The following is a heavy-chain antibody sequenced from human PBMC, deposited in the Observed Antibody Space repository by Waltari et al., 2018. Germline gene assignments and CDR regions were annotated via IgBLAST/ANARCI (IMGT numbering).Heavy chain of an antibody. CDR3: ARASYYGDVDY. V-gene: IGHV4-59*12. Sequence: QVHLQESGPGLVKPSETRSLSCTVSGGSIGSFYWSWIRQPPGKGLEWIGYIYYSGSSTYSPSLQSRVTMSVDTSKNHLSLKLSSVTAADTAVYYCARASYYGDVDYWGQGILVTVSS. D-gene: IGHD3-10*01. J-gene: IGHJ4*02. CDR2: IYYSGSS. CDR1: GGSIGSFY.